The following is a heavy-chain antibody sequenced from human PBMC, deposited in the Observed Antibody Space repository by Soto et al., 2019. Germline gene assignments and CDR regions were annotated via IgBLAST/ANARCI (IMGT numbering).Heavy chain of an antibody. V-gene: IGHV3-30-3*01. CDR3: ARGDDSSGYYYWLGWFDP. Sequence: QVQLVESGGGVVQPGRSLRLSCAASGFTFSSYAMHWVRQAPGKGLEWVAVISYDGSNKYYADSVKGRFTISRDNSKNTLYLQMNSLRAEDTAVYYCARGDDSSGYYYWLGWFDPWGQGTLVTVSS. CDR2: ISYDGSNK. D-gene: IGHD3-22*01. CDR1: GFTFSSYA. J-gene: IGHJ5*02.